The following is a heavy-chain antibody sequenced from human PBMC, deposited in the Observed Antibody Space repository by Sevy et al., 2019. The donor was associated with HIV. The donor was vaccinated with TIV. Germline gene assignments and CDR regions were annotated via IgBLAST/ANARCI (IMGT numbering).Heavy chain of an antibody. V-gene: IGHV3-64*01. CDR1: GFTFSSYA. CDR3: ARGYSSSIYGMDV. J-gene: IGHJ6*02. CDR2: ISSNGGST. Sequence: GGSLRLSCAASGFTFSSYAMHLVRQAPGKGLEYVSAISSNGGSTYYANSVKGRFTISRDNSKNTLYLQMGSLRAEDMAVYYCARGYSSSIYGMDVWGQGTTVTVSS. D-gene: IGHD6-6*01.